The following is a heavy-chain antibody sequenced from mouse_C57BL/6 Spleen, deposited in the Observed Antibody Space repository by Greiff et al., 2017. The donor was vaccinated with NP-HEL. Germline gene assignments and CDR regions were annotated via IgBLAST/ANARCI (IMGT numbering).Heavy chain of an antibody. CDR1: GFTFSSYG. CDR2: ISSGGSYT. Sequence: EVKLMESGGDLVKPGGSLKLSCAASGFTFSSYGMSWVRQTPDKRLEWVVTISSGGSYTYYPDSVKGRFTISRDNAKNTLYLQMSSLKSEDTAMYYCARQEGSDGTLDYWGQGTTLTVSS. V-gene: IGHV5-6*01. J-gene: IGHJ2*01. D-gene: IGHD2-3*01. CDR3: ARQEGSDGTLDY.